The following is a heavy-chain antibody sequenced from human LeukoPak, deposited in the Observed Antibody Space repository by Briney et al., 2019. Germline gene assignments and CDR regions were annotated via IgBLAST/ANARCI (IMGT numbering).Heavy chain of an antibody. D-gene: IGHD6-13*01. CDR2: ISCSGRST. J-gene: IGHJ4*02. Sequence: PGGSLRLSCAASGFTFTSYAMGWGRQAPGKGLDGVSAISCSGRSTYYADSVKGRFTISRDNSKNTLYLQMNSLRAEDTAVYYCAKGPAGTVEFFDYWGQGTLVTVSS. CDR1: GFTFTSYA. CDR3: AKGPAGTVEFFDY. V-gene: IGHV3-23*01.